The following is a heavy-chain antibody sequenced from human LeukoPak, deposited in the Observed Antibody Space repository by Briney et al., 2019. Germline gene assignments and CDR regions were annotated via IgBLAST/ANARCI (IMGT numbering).Heavy chain of an antibody. CDR2: IYYSGST. CDR1: GGSISSSSYY. CDR3: ARFGAYFDY. D-gene: IGHD3-10*01. J-gene: IGHJ4*02. V-gene: IGHV4-39*07. Sequence: SETLSLTCTVSGGSISSSSYYWGWIRQPPGKGLEWIGSIYYSGSTYYNSSLKSRVTISVDTSKNQFSLKLSSVTAADTAVYYCARFGAYFDYWGQGTLVTVSS.